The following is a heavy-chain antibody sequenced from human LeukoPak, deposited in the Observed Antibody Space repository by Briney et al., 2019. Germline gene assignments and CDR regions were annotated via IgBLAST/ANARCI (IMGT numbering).Heavy chain of an antibody. V-gene: IGHV1-18*01. D-gene: IGHD3-10*01. CDR1: GYTFTNYA. Sequence: GASVKVSCKTSGYTFTNYAISWVRQAPGQGLEWMGWISAYNGNTNYAQNHQGRVTLTTDTSTSTAYMDLRSLRSDDTAVYYCARDKGSAVTPLYFDYWGQGTLVTVSS. CDR2: ISAYNGNT. CDR3: ARDKGSAVTPLYFDY. J-gene: IGHJ4*02.